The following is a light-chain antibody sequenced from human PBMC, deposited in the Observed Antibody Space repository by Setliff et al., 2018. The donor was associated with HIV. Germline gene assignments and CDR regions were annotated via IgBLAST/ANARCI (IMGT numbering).Light chain of an antibody. CDR3: CSYAGRYTYV. V-gene: IGLV2-23*02. CDR1: SSDIGSYNL. J-gene: IGLJ1*01. CDR2: DVS. Sequence: QSALTQPASVSGSAGQSITISCTGSSSDIGSYNLVSWYQQFPGKAPKLIIYDVSKRPSGISDHFSGSKSDNTASLTISGLEADDEADYFCCSYAGRYTYVFGTGTKV.